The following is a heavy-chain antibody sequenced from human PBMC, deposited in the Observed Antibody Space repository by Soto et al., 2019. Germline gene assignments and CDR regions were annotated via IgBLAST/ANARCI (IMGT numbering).Heavy chain of an antibody. CDR2: IYYTGNT. CDR3: ARQGSSSWQYFDY. Sequence: QLQLQESGPGLVKPSETLSLTCTVSGDSVSSSSSYWGWIRQPPGKGLEWIGSIYYTGNTFYNPSLKSPVTMSIDTSKNRLSLKLSSVTAADTAVYYCARQGSSSWQYFDYWGQGTLVTVSS. CDR1: GDSVSSSSSY. J-gene: IGHJ4*02. V-gene: IGHV4-39*01. D-gene: IGHD6-13*01.